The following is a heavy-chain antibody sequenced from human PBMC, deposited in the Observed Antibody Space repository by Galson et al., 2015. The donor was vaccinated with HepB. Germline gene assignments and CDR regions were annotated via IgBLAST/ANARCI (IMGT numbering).Heavy chain of an antibody. J-gene: IGHJ6*03. D-gene: IGHD3-3*01. Sequence: SVKVSCKASGYTFTRYDINWVRQATGQGLEWMGWMNPNSGNTGYAQKFQGRVTMTRNTSISTAYMELSSLRSEDTAVYYCARVYPDYDFWSGYYYYYYMDVWGKGTTVTVSS. CDR3: ARVYPDYDFWSGYYYYYYMDV. CDR2: MNPNSGNT. V-gene: IGHV1-8*01. CDR1: GYTFTRYD.